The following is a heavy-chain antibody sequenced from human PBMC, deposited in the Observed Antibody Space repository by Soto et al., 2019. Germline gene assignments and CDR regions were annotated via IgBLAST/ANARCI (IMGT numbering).Heavy chain of an antibody. Sequence: GASVKVSCKASGYTFTSYYMHWVRQAPGQGLEWMGIINPSNGSTRYAQKFQGRVTMTRDTSASTAYMELSSLRSEDTAVYYCARDDGAHSFLMKDYDYYGMDVWGQRTTVIVSS. CDR3: ARDDGAHSFLMKDYDYYGMDV. CDR2: INPSNGST. J-gene: IGHJ6*02. CDR1: GYTFTSYY. D-gene: IGHD2-8*01. V-gene: IGHV1-46*01.